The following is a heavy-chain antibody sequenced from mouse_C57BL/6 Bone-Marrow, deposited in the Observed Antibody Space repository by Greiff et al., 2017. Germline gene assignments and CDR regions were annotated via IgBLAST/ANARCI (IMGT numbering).Heavy chain of an antibody. CDR2: IYPRSGNT. CDR3: ARFGGFYYYGSSYRFAY. Sequence: QVQLQQSGAELARPGASVKLSCKASGYTFTSYGISWVKQRTGQGLEWIGEIYPRSGNTYYNEKFKGKATLTADKSSSTAYMELRSLTSEDSAVYFCARFGGFYYYGSSYRFAYWGQGTLVTVSA. J-gene: IGHJ3*01. V-gene: IGHV1-81*01. D-gene: IGHD1-1*01. CDR1: GYTFTSYG.